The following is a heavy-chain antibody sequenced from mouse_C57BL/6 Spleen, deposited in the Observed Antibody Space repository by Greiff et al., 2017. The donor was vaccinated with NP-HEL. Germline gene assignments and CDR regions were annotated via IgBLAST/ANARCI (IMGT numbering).Heavy chain of an antibody. CDR2: ISRGGDYI. Sequence: DVMLVESGEGLVKPGGSLKLSCAASGFTFSSYAMSWVRQTPEKRLEWVAYISRGGDYIYYADNVKGRFTISRYNARNTLYLQMSSLKYEDTAMYYSTRDGIWDVYSFDYWGQGTTLTVSS. CDR3: TRDGIWDVYSFDY. V-gene: IGHV5-9-1*02. CDR1: GFTFSSYA. J-gene: IGHJ2*01. D-gene: IGHD4-1*01.